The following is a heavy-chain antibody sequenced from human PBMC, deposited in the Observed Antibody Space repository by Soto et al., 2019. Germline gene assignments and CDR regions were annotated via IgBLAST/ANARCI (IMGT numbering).Heavy chain of an antibody. CDR2: INPNSGGT. Sequence: ASVKVSCKASGYTITSYGISWVRQAPGQGLEWMGWINPNSGGTNYAQKFQGWVTMTRDTSISTAYMELSRLRSDDTAVYYCARVVHDSSGYYSGAYYYYGMDVWGQGTTVTVSS. J-gene: IGHJ6*02. D-gene: IGHD3-22*01. V-gene: IGHV1-2*04. CDR1: GYTITSYG. CDR3: ARVVHDSSGYYSGAYYYYGMDV.